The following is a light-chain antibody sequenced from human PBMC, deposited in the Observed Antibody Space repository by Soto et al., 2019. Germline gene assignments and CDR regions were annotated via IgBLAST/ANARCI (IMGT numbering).Light chain of an antibody. CDR3: QSYDSSLSGLYV. Sequence: QSVLTQPPSVSGAPGQRVTISCTGSSSNIGAGYDVHWYQQLPGTAPKLLTYGTSNRPSGVPDRFSGSKSGTSASLAITGLQAEDEADYYCQSYDSSLSGLYVFGTGTKLTVL. CDR1: SSNIGAGYD. CDR2: GTS. J-gene: IGLJ1*01. V-gene: IGLV1-40*01.